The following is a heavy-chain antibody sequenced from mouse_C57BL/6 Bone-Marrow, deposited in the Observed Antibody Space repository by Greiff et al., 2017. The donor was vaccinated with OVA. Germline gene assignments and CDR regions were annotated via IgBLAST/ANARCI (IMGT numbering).Heavy chain of an antibody. CDR1: GFTFSSYA. CDR2: ISDGGSYT. V-gene: IGHV5-4*01. CDR3: ARDGRRGYAMDY. Sequence: EVQVVESGGGLVKPGGSLKLSCAASGFTFSSYAMSWVRQTPEKRLEWVATISDGGSYTYYPDNVKGRFTISRDNAKNNLYLQMSHLKSEDTAMYYCARDGRRGYAMDYGGQGTSVTVSS. J-gene: IGHJ4*01.